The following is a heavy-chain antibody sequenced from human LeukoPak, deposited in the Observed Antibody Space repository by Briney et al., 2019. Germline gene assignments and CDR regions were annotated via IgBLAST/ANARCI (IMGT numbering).Heavy chain of an antibody. CDR2: ISSSSSTI. J-gene: IGHJ4*02. CDR3: ARGHYGDYVPFDY. Sequence: GGSLRLSCAASGFTISSYSMNWVRQAPGKGLEWVSYISSSSSTIYFADSVKGRFTISRDTAKNSLYLQMNSLRAEDTAVYYCARGHYGDYVPFDYWGQGTLVTVSS. V-gene: IGHV3-48*01. D-gene: IGHD4-17*01. CDR1: GFTISSYS.